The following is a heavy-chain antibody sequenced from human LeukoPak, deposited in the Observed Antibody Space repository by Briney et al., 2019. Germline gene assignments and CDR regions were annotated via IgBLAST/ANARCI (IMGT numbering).Heavy chain of an antibody. CDR1: GNYW. CDR2: VNSDGSWT. D-gene: IGHD2-2*01. Sequence: GGSLRLSCAASGNYWMHWVRQAPGKGLVWVSHVNSDGSWTSHADSVKGRFTISKDYAKNTVYLQMNNLRTEDTAVYYCVSFYGTNWGRGTLVTVSS. V-gene: IGHV3-74*01. CDR3: VSFYGTN. J-gene: IGHJ4*02.